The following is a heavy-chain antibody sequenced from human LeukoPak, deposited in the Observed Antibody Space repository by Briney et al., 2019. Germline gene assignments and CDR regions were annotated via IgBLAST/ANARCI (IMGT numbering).Heavy chain of an antibody. J-gene: IGHJ4*02. CDR3: ARVPTTVTTYFDY. V-gene: IGHV4-31*03. D-gene: IGHD4-17*01. CDR1: GGSISSGGYY. Sequence: KPSETLSLTCTVSGGSISSGGYYWSWIRQHPGKGLEWIGYIYYSGSTYYNPSLKSRVTISVDTSKNQFSLKLSSVTAADTAVYYCARVPTTVTTYFDYWGQGTLVTVSS. CDR2: IYYSGST.